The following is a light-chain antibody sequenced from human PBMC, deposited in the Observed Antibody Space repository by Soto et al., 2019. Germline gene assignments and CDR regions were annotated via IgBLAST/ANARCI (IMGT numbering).Light chain of an antibody. V-gene: IGKV3-15*01. CDR1: QSVSSN. CDR2: GAS. CDR3: QQYNNWPPLT. Sequence: EIVMTQSPATLSVSPGERAILSCRASQSVSSNLAWYQHKPGQPPRLLIYGASSRATGTPARFSGSGSETEFTLTISSLQSEDFAVYFCQQYNNWPPLTFGGGTKVDIK. J-gene: IGKJ4*01.